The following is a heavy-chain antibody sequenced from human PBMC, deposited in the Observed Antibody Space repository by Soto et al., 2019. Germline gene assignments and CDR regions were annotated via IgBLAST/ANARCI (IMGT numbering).Heavy chain of an antibody. D-gene: IGHD5-12*01. CDR1: GFTFSSYG. CDR3: AKDKLYEWLRLFPDY. J-gene: IGHJ4*02. V-gene: IGHV3-30*18. Sequence: QVQLVESGGGVVQPGRSLRLSCAASGFTFSSYGMHWVRQAPGKGLEWVAVISYDGSNKYYADSVKGRFTISRDNSKNTLYLQMNSLRAEDTAVYYCAKDKLYEWLRLFPDYWGQGTLVTVSS. CDR2: ISYDGSNK.